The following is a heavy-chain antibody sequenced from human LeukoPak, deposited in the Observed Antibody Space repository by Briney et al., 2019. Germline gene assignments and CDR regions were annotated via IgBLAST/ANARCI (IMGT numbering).Heavy chain of an antibody. CDR2: ISSRGSTI. CDR3: ARHDTAMATDYGMDV. Sequence: GGSLRLSCAASGFTFSSYSMNWVRQAPGKGLEWVSYISSRGSTIYYADSVKGRFTISRDNAKNSLYLQMNSLRAEDTAVYYCARHDTAMATDYGMDVWGQGTTVTVSS. D-gene: IGHD5-18*01. CDR1: GFTFSSYS. J-gene: IGHJ6*02. V-gene: IGHV3-48*04.